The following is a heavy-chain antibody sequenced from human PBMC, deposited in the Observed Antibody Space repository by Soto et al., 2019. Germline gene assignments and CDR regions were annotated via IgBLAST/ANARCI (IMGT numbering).Heavy chain of an antibody. CDR2: LYSGST. J-gene: IGHJ4*02. V-gene: IGHV4-39*01. D-gene: IGHD6-19*01. CDR1: GVSISGKNFC. CDR3: ATTRGIAVGGSFDY. Sequence: SETLSLTCAVSGVSISGKNFCWGWLRHSPGKGLEWIGTLYSGSTFSSLSLKNRVTISVDTSKNQVSLKLRSVAAADTAIYYCATTRGIAVGGSFDYWGQGIQVNVSS.